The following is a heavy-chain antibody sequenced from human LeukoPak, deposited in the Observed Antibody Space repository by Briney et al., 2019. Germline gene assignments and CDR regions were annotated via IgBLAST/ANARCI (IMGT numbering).Heavy chain of an antibody. CDR3: ARSTLDNWFDP. CDR2: IYCSGST. J-gene: IGHJ5*02. CDR1: GGSVSSGSYY. D-gene: IGHD2-2*01. V-gene: IGHV4-61*01. Sequence: SETLSLTCTVSGGSVSSGSYYWSWIRQPPGKGLEWIGYIYCSGSTNYNPSLKSRVTISVDTSKNQFSLKLSSVTAADTAVYYCARSTLDNWFDPWGQGTLVTVSS.